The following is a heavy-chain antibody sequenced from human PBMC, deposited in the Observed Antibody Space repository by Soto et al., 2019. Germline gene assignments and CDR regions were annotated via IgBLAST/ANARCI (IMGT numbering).Heavy chain of an antibody. CDR2: IKSGSSNM. V-gene: IGHV3-48*01. Sequence: QPGGSLRLSCAASGFIFSSYSMSWVRQAPGKGPEWVSYIKSGSSNMYYADSVQGRFTISRDNAKNSLYLQMNSLRAGDTAVYYCARGRHHQGMDVWGQGTTVTVSS. J-gene: IGHJ6*02. D-gene: IGHD2-2*01. CDR1: GFIFSSYS. CDR3: ARGRHHQGMDV.